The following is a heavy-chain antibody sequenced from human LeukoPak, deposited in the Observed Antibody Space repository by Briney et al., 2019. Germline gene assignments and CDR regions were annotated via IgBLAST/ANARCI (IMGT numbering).Heavy chain of an antibody. Sequence: SETLSLTCTVSGGSISSRSYYWGWIRRPPGKGLERIGSIYYSGSTYYNPSLKSRVTISVDTSKNQFSLRLNSVTAADTAMYYCAKSGGYGLIDYWGQGTRVTVSS. CDR2: IYYSGST. V-gene: IGHV4-39*07. D-gene: IGHD1-26*01. CDR3: AKSGGYGLIDY. CDR1: GGSISSRSYY. J-gene: IGHJ4*02.